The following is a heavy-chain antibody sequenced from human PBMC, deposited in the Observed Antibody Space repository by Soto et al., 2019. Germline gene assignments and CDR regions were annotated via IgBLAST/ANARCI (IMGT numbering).Heavy chain of an antibody. D-gene: IGHD3-22*01. V-gene: IGHV1-3*05. Sequence: QVQLVQSGDEEKKPGASVRVSCTASGYTFSSNAIHWVRQAPGQRLEWMGWINAGYGNTKYSQKLQGRLTITRDTSASTAYMELSSLRSEDTAVYYCARIVYDSSGYNRYFDYWGQGTLVTVSS. CDR2: INAGYGNT. J-gene: IGHJ4*02. CDR1: GYTFSSNA. CDR3: ARIVYDSSGYNRYFDY.